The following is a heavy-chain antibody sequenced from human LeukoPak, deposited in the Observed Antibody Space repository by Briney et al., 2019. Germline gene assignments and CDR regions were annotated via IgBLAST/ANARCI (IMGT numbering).Heavy chain of an antibody. CDR3: AKEGGGDQY. J-gene: IGHJ4*02. Sequence: GGSLRLSCAASGFTFSSYEMNWVRQAPGKGLEWVSSISSSSSYIYYADSVKGRFTISRDNAKNSLYLQMNSLRAEDTAVYYCAKEGGGDQYWGQGTLVTVSS. D-gene: IGHD2-21*02. CDR2: ISSSSSYI. V-gene: IGHV3-21*01. CDR1: GFTFSSYE.